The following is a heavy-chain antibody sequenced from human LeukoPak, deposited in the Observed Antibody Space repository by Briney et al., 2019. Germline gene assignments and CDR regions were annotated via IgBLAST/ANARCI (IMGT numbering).Heavy chain of an antibody. D-gene: IGHD1-26*01. CDR1: GGSISSSSYY. Sequence: PSETLSLTCTVSGGSISSSSYYWGWIRQPPGKGLEWIGSIYYSGSTYYNPSLKSRVTISVDTSKNQFSLKLSSVTAADTAVYYCARDRELLHYYYMDVWGKGTRSPSP. CDR2: IYYSGST. CDR3: ARDRELLHYYYMDV. J-gene: IGHJ6*03. V-gene: IGHV4-39*07.